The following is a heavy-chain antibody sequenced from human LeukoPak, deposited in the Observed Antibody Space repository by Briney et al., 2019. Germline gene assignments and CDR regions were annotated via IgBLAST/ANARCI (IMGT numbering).Heavy chain of an antibody. J-gene: IGHJ6*02. D-gene: IGHD3-10*01. CDR3: ARDPITMVPDPHYYYYGMDV. CDR1: GGSISSSSYY. V-gene: IGHV4-39*07. Sequence: PSETLSLTCTVSGGSISSSSYYWGWIRQPPGKGLEWIGSIYYSGSTYYNPSLKSRVTISVDTSKNQFSLKLSSVTAADTAVYYCARDPITMVPDPHYYYYGMDVWGQGTTVTVSS. CDR2: IYYSGST.